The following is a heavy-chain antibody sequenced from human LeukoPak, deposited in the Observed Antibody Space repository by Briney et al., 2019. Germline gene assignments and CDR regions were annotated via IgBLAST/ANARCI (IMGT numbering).Heavy chain of an antibody. Sequence: ASVKVSCKASGYTFTGYYMHWVRKAPGQGLEWMGWINPNSGGTNYAQKFQGRVTMTRDTSISTAYMELSRLRSDDTAVYYCATPERNGGYDHYFDYWGQGTLVTVTS. CDR2: INPNSGGT. CDR3: ATPERNGGYDHYFDY. D-gene: IGHD5-12*01. V-gene: IGHV1-2*02. CDR1: GYTFTGYY. J-gene: IGHJ4*02.